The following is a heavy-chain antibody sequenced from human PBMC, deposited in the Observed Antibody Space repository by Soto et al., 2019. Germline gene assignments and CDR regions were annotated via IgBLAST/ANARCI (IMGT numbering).Heavy chain of an antibody. CDR2: INPSGAGT. CDR1: GYTFGSKN. CDR3: ARNSGSAGGLDV. V-gene: IGHV1-46*01. Sequence: QVQLVQSGAEVRKPGASVQISCKASGYTFGSKNIHWVRQAPGPGFEWMGTINPSGAGTDYSHKFQGRVTMTRDTSASTVFLELSSLRSEDTAVYYCARNSGSAGGLDVWGQGTTVIVTS. D-gene: IGHD1-26*01. J-gene: IGHJ6*02.